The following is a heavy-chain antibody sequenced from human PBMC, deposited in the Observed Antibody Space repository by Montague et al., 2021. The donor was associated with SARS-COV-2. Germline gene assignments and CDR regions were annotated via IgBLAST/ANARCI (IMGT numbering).Heavy chain of an antibody. J-gene: IGHJ3*02. Sequence: SLRLSCAASGFTLTSYAMNWVRQAPGKGLEWVAATWSDGSSKYYADSVKGRFTISRDNSKNTLYLQMNSLRAEDTAVYYCARGPTGWDPFDIWGQGTMVTVSS. D-gene: IGHD4-11*01. V-gene: IGHV3-33*01. CDR2: TWSDGSSK. CDR3: ARGPTGWDPFDI. CDR1: GFTLTSYA.